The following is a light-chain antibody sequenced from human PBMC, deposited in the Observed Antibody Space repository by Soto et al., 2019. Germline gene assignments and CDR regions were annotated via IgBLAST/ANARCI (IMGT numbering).Light chain of an antibody. CDR3: QQRSNWPWT. CDR2: DAF. CDR1: QSVSSY. J-gene: IGKJ1*01. V-gene: IGKV3-11*01. Sequence: EIVLTQSPATLSLSPGERATLSCRASQSVSSYLAWYQQKPGQAPRLLIYDAFNRATGIPARFSGSGSGTDFTLTISSLESEDFAVYYSQQRSNWPWTFGQGTKVETK.